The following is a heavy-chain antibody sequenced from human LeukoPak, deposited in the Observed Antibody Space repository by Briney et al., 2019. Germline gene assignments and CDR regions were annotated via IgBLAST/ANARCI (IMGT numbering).Heavy chain of an antibody. Sequence: GTSLRLSCAGSGLDFSDYSMHWVRQAPGKGLEWVAFMSYDGSNEFHADSVKGRFTISRDNSKKTLYLQMNSLLSEDTAVYCCARGKGSGAYLIDYWGQGTLVTVSS. CDR1: GLDFSDYS. CDR3: ARGKGSGAYLIDY. V-gene: IGHV3-30-3*01. CDR2: MSYDGSNE. J-gene: IGHJ4*02. D-gene: IGHD1-26*01.